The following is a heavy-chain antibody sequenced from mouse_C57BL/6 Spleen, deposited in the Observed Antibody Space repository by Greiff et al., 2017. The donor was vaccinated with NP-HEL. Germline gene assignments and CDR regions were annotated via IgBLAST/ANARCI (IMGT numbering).Heavy chain of an antibody. D-gene: IGHD2-5*01. CDR2: ISSGGDYI. Sequence: EVHLVESGEGLVKPGGSLKLSCAASGFTFSSYAMSWVRQTPEKRLEWVAYISSGGDYIYYADTVKGRFTISSYNARNTLDLQMSRLKSEDTAIYYCTRAYYSNAFDDWGQGTTLTVSS. CDR3: TRAYYSNAFDD. V-gene: IGHV5-9-1*02. CDR1: GFTFSSYA. J-gene: IGHJ2*01.